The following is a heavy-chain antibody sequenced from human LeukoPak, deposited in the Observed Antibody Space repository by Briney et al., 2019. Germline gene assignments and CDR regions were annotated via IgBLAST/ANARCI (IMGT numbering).Heavy chain of an antibody. CDR2: IIPIFGTA. CDR1: GYTFTSYG. V-gene: IGHV1-69*13. CDR3: ARGPRPDYCSGGSCYSAPPVYFDY. Sequence: GASVKVSCKASGYTFTSYGISWVRQAPGQGLEWMGGIIPIFGTANYAQKFQGRVTITADESTSTAYMELSSLRSEDTAVYYCARGPRPDYCSGGSCYSAPPVYFDYWGQGTLVTVSS. D-gene: IGHD2-15*01. J-gene: IGHJ4*02.